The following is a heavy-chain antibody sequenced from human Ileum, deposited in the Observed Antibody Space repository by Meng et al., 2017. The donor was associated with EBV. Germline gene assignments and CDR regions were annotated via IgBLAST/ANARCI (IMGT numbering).Heavy chain of an antibody. CDR3: ASSDYYRSDN. CDR2: TSHSVST. J-gene: IGHJ4*02. D-gene: IGHD3-22*01. V-gene: IGHV4-4*02. Sequence: QVRPHDSAPALGTTSAHLSRCGAGSGGSISGREWWSCVRQPPGKGLEWIGETSHSVSTNYRPFLKSRVTLSLDKSKYQLSLKLNSVTAADTSVYYCASSDYYRSDNWGQRTLVTVSS. CDR1: GGSISGREW.